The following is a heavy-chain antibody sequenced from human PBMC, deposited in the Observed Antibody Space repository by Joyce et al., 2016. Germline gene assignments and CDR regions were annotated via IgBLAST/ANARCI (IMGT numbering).Heavy chain of an antibody. CDR3: ARDRGYSGYDPGDY. CDR2: ISRDGSNK. CDR1: GCTFNNFA. Sequence: PASGCTFNNFALHWVRQAPGQGLEWVAVISRDGSNKSYADSVKGRFTISRDNSNNTLYLQMNSLRVEDTAVYYCARDRGYSGYDPGDYWGQGTLVTVSS. J-gene: IGHJ4*02. V-gene: IGHV3-30-3*01. D-gene: IGHD5-12*01.